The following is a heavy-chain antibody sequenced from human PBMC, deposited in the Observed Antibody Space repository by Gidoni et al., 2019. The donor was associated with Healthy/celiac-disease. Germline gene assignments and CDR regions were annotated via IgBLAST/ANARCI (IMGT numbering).Heavy chain of an antibody. CDR2: IVPIFGTA. V-gene: IGHV1-69*01. CDR1: GGTFSSYA. CDR3: ARGAAWPHELSGAFDI. J-gene: IGHJ3*02. D-gene: IGHD1-26*01. Sequence: QVQLVQSGAEVKKPGSSVKVSCQASGGTFSSYAISWVRQAPGQGLEWMGGIVPIFGTANYAQKFQGRVTITADESTSTAYMELSSLRSEDTAVYYCARGAAWPHELSGAFDIWGQGTMVTVSS.